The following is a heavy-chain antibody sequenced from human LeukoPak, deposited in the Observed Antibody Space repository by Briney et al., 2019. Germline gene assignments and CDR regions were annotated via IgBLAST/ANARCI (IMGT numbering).Heavy chain of an antibody. Sequence: GGSLRLSCAASGFTFSSYWMSWVRQAPGKGLEWVANIKQDGSEKYYVDSVKGRFTISRDNAKNSLYLQMNSLRAEDTAVYYCASQFTIAVAVLDYWGQGTLVTVSS. CDR1: GFTFSSYW. CDR3: ASQFTIAVAVLDY. V-gene: IGHV3-7*01. D-gene: IGHD6-19*01. CDR2: IKQDGSEK. J-gene: IGHJ4*02.